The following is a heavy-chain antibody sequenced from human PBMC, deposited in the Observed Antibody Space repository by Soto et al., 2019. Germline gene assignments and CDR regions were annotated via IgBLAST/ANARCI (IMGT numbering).Heavy chain of an antibody. V-gene: IGHV3-23*01. CDR3: AKDVVDVRPYYGMDV. D-gene: IGHD2-21*01. CDR2: VSGRGDGI. Sequence: EAQILESGGDLVRPGGSLRLSCSVSGFSFSDYAMNWVRQAPGKGLEWVSAVSGRGDGIFYADSVKGRLSISRENSKKTVYLPMNTLRVEETAVYYCAKDVVDVRPYYGMDVWGRGTTVSVSS. J-gene: IGHJ6*02. CDR1: GFSFSDYA.